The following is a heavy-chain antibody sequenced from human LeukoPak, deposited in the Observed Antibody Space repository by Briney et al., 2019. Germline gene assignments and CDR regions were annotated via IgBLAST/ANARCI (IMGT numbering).Heavy chain of an antibody. V-gene: IGHV4-4*07. CDR3: ARDEKQWLVPDASPYYYYGMDV. Sequence: IPSETLSLTCAVYGGSFSGYYWSWIRQPAGKGLEWIGRIYTSGSTNYNPSLKSRVTMSVDTSKNQFSLKLSSVTAADTAVYYCARDEKQWLVPDASPYYYYGMDVWGQGTTVTVSS. CDR2: IYTSGST. D-gene: IGHD6-19*01. J-gene: IGHJ6*02. CDR1: GGSFSGYY.